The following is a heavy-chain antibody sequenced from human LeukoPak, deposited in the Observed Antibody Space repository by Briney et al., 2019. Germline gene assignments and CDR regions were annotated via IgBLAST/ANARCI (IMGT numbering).Heavy chain of an antibody. CDR2: ISGSGGST. Sequence: GASLRLPCAASGFTFSSYAMSWVRQAPGKGLEWVSAISGSGGSTYYADSVKGRFTISRDNSKNTLYLQMNSLRAEDTAVYYCAKVGDFSGSFYYFDYWGQGTLVTVSS. V-gene: IGHV3-23*01. CDR3: AKVGDFSGSFYYFDY. J-gene: IGHJ4*02. CDR1: GFTFSSYA. D-gene: IGHD1-26*01.